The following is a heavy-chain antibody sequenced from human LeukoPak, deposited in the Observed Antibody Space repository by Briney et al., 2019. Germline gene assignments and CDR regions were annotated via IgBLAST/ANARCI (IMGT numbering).Heavy chain of an antibody. D-gene: IGHD1-26*01. J-gene: IGHJ5*02. Sequence: GGSPRLSCAASGFTVSNNHMRWVRQAPGKGLEWVSSIYSGGATKYADSVKGRFTISRDNSKNTLYLQMNRLRPEDTAVYYCARDREGPWGQGTLVTVSS. CDR3: ARDREGP. V-gene: IGHV3-53*01. CDR2: IYSGGAT. CDR1: GFTVSNNH.